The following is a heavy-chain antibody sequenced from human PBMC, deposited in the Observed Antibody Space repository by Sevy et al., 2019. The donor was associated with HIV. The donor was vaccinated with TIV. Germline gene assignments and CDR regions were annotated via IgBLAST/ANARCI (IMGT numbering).Heavy chain of an antibody. J-gene: IGHJ4*02. CDR1: GFIFSNYW. D-gene: IGHD3-3*01. Sequence: GGSLRLSCAASGFIFSNYWMYWVRQVPGKGPVWVSHINSDGNTISHADSVKGRFTISRDNAKNTLYLQMNSLRAEDMAVYYCARGGGYYTSFDYWGQGTLVTVSS. CDR2: INSDGNTI. CDR3: ARGGGYYTSFDY. V-gene: IGHV3-74*01.